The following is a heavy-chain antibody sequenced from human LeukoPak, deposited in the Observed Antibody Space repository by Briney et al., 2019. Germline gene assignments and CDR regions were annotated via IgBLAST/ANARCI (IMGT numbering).Heavy chain of an antibody. CDR3: ARGRDGYNFLNRGEYYYFDY. D-gene: IGHD5-24*01. J-gene: IGHJ4*02. Sequence: PSETLSLTCTVSGGSMNQYYWSWIRQPAGKELEWIGRIYSTGTTYYKPSLKSRVTISVDTSKNQFSLKLNSVTAADTAVYYCARGRDGYNFLNRGEYYYFDYWGQGTLVTVSS. CDR2: IYSTGTT. V-gene: IGHV4-4*07. CDR1: GGSMNQYY.